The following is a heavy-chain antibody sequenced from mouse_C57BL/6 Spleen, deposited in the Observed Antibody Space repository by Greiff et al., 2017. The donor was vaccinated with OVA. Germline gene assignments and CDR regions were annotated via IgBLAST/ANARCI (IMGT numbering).Heavy chain of an antibody. CDR1: GYTFTDYY. V-gene: IGHV1-26*01. J-gene: IGHJ3*01. Sequence: EVQLQQSGPELVKPGASVKISCKASGYTFTDYYMNWVKQSHGQSLEWIGDINPNNGGTSYNQKFKGKATLTVDKSSSTAYMELRSLASEDSAVDYCARQEWFAYWGQGTLVTVSA. CDR2: INPNNGGT. CDR3: ARQEWFAY.